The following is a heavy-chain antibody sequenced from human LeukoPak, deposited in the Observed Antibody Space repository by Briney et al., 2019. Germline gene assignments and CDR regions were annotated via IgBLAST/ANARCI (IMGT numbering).Heavy chain of an antibody. J-gene: IGHJ3*02. V-gene: IGHV3-30*04. CDR1: GFTFSSYA. CDR3: ARKGSRGNAFDI. CDR2: ISYDGSNK. D-gene: IGHD2-15*01. Sequence: HPGGPLRLSCAASGFTFSSYAMHWVRQAPGKGLEWVAVISYDGSNKYYADSVKGRFTISRDNSKNTLYLQMNSLRAEDTAVYYCARKGSRGNAFDIWGQGTMVTVSS.